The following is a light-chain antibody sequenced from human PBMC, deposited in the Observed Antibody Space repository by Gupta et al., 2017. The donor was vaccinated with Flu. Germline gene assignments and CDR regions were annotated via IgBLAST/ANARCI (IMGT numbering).Light chain of an antibody. CDR2: KAS. CDR1: QSISSW. V-gene: IGKV1-5*03. CDR3: QQYKSYPYT. Sequence: DIQMTQSPSTLSASVGDRVTITCRASQSISSWLAWYQQKPGKAPKLLIYKASSLESGVPSRFSGSGSGTEFTLTISSLQPDDFATYYCQQYKSYPYTFGQGTTLEIK. J-gene: IGKJ2*01.